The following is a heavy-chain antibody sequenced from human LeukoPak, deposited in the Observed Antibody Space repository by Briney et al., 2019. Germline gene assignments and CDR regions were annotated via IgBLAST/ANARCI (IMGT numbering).Heavy chain of an antibody. Sequence: ASVKVSCKASGYTFSGYYIHWVRQAPGQGLEWMGIINPSGGSTSYAQKFQGRVTMTRDMSTSTVYMELSSLRSEDTAVYYCARDPGSWYLDYWGQGTLVTVSS. CDR3: ARDPGSWYLDY. V-gene: IGHV1-46*01. CDR1: GYTFSGYY. J-gene: IGHJ4*02. CDR2: INPSGGST. D-gene: IGHD6-13*01.